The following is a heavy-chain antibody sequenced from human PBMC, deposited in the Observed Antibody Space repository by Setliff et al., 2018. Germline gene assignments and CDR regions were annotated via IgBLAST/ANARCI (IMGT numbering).Heavy chain of an antibody. D-gene: IGHD1-7*01. CDR2: ITHSGWDT. Sequence: QPGGSLRLSCAASGFTFWSYAMSWVRQAPGKGLEWISAITHSGWDTYHADSVKGWFTISRANSQNTLFLQMNSLRAEDTAVYYCAKVNHYYNWNYVDYFDYWGQGTLVTVSS. CDR1: GFTFWSYA. J-gene: IGHJ4*02. V-gene: IGHV3-23*01. CDR3: AKVNHYYNWNYVDYFDY.